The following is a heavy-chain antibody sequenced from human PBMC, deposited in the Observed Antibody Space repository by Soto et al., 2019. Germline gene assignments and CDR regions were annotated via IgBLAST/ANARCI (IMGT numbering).Heavy chain of an antibody. J-gene: IGHJ6*02. CDR2: IYYSGST. Sequence: SETLSLTCTVSGGSISSRGDYWSCIRQHPGKGLEWIGYIYYSGSTYYNPSLKSRVTISVDTSKNQFSLKLSSVTAADTAVYYCARDNPYGDYEVGYYYYGMDVWGQGTTVTVSS. V-gene: IGHV4-31*03. D-gene: IGHD4-17*01. CDR1: GGSISSRGDY. CDR3: ARDNPYGDYEVGYYYYGMDV.